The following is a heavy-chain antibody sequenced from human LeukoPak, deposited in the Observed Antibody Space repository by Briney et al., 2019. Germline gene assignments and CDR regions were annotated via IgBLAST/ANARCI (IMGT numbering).Heavy chain of an antibody. Sequence: GGSLRLSCAGSGFIFSRFAMSWVRQALGKGLEWVSGLSGSGGSTFYADSVKGRFTVSRDNSRNTLYLQMNSLRVEDTAIYYCAKDARFTPFDAFDVWGQGTMVTVSS. CDR3: AKDARFTPFDAFDV. CDR2: LSGSGGST. CDR1: GFIFSRFA. D-gene: IGHD3-3*01. V-gene: IGHV3-23*01. J-gene: IGHJ3*01.